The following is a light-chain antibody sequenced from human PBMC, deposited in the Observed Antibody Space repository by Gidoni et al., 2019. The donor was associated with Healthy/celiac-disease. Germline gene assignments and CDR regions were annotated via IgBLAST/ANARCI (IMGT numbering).Light chain of an antibody. V-gene: IGLV2-23*02. CDR2: EVS. CDR1: SSDVGSYNL. Sequence: QSALTQPASVSGSPVQSITISCTGTSSDVGSYNLVSWYQQHPGKAPKPMIYEVSKRPSGVSNRFSGSKSGNTAYLTISGLQAEDEADYYCCSYAGSSTLVFGGGTKLTVL. J-gene: IGLJ2*01. CDR3: CSYAGSSTLV.